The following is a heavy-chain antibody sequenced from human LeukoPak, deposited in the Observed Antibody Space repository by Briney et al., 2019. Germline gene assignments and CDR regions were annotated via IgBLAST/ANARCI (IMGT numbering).Heavy chain of an antibody. D-gene: IGHD3-22*01. CDR1: GFNFRSQN. J-gene: IGHJ5*02. V-gene: IGHV3-48*02. CDR2: ISSSDGTI. Sequence: GGSLRLSCAASGFNFRSQNMNWVRQAPGKGLEWVSYISSSDGTIYYADSVKGRFTISRDSGKNSLYLQMNSLRDEDTAVYYCAASLYDSSGYNWFDPWGQGTLVTVSS. CDR3: AASLYDSSGYNWFDP.